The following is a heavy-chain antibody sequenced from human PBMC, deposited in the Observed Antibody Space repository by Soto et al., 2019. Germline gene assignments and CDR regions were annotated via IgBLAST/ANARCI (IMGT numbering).Heavy chain of an antibody. CDR1: GGTFSSYR. J-gene: IGHJ4*02. V-gene: IGHV1-69*13. CDR3: VRGSGAKLSSS. D-gene: IGHD6-13*01. CDR2: IVPIYRTA. Sequence: GASVKVSCKASGGTFSSYRINWVRQAPGQGLEWVGGIVPIYRTADYAQKFQGRVTITADESARTSYMELRSPKSQDTAVYYCVRGSGAKLSSSWGQGTLVTVSS.